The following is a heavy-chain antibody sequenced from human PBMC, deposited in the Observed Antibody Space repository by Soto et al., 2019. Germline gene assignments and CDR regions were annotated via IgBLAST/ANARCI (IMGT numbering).Heavy chain of an antibody. J-gene: IGHJ4*02. D-gene: IGHD3-16*02. CDR3: TRVKDYIWGRYRPFDY. V-gene: IGHV3-49*03. CDR2: IRSKAYGGTT. CDR1: GFTFGDYA. Sequence: EVQLVESGGGLVQPGRSLRLSCTASGFTFGDYAMSWFRQAPGKGLEWVGFIRSKAYGGTTEYAASVKGRFTISRDDSKSIAYLQMNSLKTEDTAVYYCTRVKDYIWGRYRPFDYWGQGTLVTVSS.